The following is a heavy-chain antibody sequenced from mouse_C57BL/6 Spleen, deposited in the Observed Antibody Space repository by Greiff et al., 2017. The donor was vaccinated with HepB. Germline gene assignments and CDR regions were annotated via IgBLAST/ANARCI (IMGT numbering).Heavy chain of an antibody. Sequence: VQLQQPGAELVMPGASVKLSCKASGYTFTSYWMHWVKQRPGQGLEWIGEIDPSDSYTNYNQKFKGKSTLTVDKSSSTAYMQLSSLTSEDSAVYYCARSFITTVYYFDYWGQGTTLTVSS. V-gene: IGHV1-69*01. CDR1: GYTFTSYW. CDR2: IDPSDSYT. CDR3: ARSFITTVYYFDY. D-gene: IGHD1-1*01. J-gene: IGHJ2*01.